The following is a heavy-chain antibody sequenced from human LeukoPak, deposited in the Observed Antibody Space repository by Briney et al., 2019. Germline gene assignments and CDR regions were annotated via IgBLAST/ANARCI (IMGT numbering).Heavy chain of an antibody. Sequence: PSETLSLTCTVSGGSISSYYWSWTRQPPGKGLEWIGYIYYSGSTNYNPSLKSRVTISVDTSKNQFSLKLSSVTAADTAVYYCARGYCTNGVCYTAYYYYYMDVWGKGTTVTVSS. V-gene: IGHV4-59*01. CDR3: ARGYCTNGVCYTAYYYYYMDV. CDR1: GGSISSYY. CDR2: IYYSGST. J-gene: IGHJ6*03. D-gene: IGHD2-8*01.